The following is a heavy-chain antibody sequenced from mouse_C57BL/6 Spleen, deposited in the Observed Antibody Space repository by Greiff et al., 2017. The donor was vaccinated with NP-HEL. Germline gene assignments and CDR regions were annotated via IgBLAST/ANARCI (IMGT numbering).Heavy chain of an antibody. J-gene: IGHJ3*01. Sequence: QVHVKQSGPGLVQPSQSLSITCTVSGFSLTSYGVHWVRQSPGKGLEWLGVIWSGGSTDYNAAFISRLSISKDNSKSQVFFKMNSLQADDTAIYYCARGLFTTVLARAYWGQGTLVTVSA. CDR2: IWSGGST. CDR1: GFSLTSYG. CDR3: ARGLFTTVLARAY. V-gene: IGHV2-2*01. D-gene: IGHD1-1*01.